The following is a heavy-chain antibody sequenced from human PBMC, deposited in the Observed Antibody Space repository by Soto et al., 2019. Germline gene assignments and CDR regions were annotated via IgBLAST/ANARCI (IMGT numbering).Heavy chain of an antibody. CDR1: WYMFTEYF. CDR3: ARWGYGPNSLEF. J-gene: IGHJ4*03. Sequence: APVKISCKISWYMFTEYFLHRVRQTPGQELQWMGRITPNSGDTKYGQTFQGRVTFTRDTSTSTAYMELSGLRSDATALFYCARWGYGPNSLEFCGQGTLVTVSS. D-gene: IGHD4-17*01. V-gene: IGHV1-2*06. CDR2: ITPNSGDT.